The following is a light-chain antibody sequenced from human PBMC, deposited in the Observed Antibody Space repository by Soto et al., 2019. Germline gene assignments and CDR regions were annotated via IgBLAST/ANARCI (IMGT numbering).Light chain of an antibody. Sequence: DIQMTQSPSSLSASVGDRVTITCQASQDISNYLNWYQQKPGKAPKLLIYDASNLKTGVPSRFSGSGSGTDFTFTISSPQPEDIATYFCQQYDNLPRTFGEGTKVEIK. CDR1: QDISNY. J-gene: IGKJ1*01. V-gene: IGKV1-33*01. CDR2: DAS. CDR3: QQYDNLPRT.